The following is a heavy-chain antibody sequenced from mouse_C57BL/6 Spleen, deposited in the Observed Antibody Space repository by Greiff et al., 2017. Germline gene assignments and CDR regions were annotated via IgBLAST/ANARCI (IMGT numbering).Heavy chain of an antibody. V-gene: IGHV5-16*01. D-gene: IGHD1-1*01. J-gene: IGHJ1*03. Sequence: EVQLVESEGGLVQPGSSMKLSCTASGFTFSDYYMAWVRQVPEKGLEWVAYINYDGSSTYYLDSLKSRFIISRDNAKNILYLQMSSLKSEDTATYYCAREITTVVEGYFDVWGTGTTVTVSS. CDR3: AREITTVVEGYFDV. CDR2: INYDGSST. CDR1: GFTFSDYY.